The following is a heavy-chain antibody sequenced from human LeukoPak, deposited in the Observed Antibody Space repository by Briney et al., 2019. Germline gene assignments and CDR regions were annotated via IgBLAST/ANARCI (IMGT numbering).Heavy chain of an antibody. J-gene: IGHJ4*02. Sequence: SETLSLTCAVYGGTFSGYYWSWIRQPPGKGLEWIGEINHSGSTNYNPSLKSRVTISVDTSKNQFSLKLSSVTAADTAVYYCSRKGAQGQLWLGPRLYFLDYWGQGTLVTVSS. CDR2: INHSGST. CDR3: SRKGAQGQLWLGPRLYFLDY. CDR1: GGTFSGYY. D-gene: IGHD5-18*01. V-gene: IGHV4-34*01.